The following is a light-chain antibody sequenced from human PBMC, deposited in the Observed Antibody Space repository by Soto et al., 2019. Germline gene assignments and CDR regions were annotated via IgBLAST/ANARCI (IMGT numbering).Light chain of an antibody. Sequence: DIQMTQSPSSLSASVGDRVTITCRASQSISSYLNWYQQKPGKAPNLLIYAASSLQSGVSSRFSGSGSGTDFTLTISSLQPEDCGIYYCQQTYSTPRTFGQGIKVEIK. CDR2: AAS. CDR3: QQTYSTPRT. CDR1: QSISSY. J-gene: IGKJ1*01. V-gene: IGKV1-39*01.